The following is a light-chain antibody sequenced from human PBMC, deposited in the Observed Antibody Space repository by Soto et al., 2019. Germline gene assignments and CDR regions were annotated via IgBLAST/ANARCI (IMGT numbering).Light chain of an antibody. J-gene: IGLJ2*01. CDR3: CSYAGSDVV. CDR1: SCDVGGYNY. V-gene: IGLV2-11*01. CDR2: DVS. Sequence: QSVLTQPRSVSGSPGQSVTISCTGTSCDVGGYNYVSWYQQHPGKAPKLMIYDVSKRPSGVPDRFSGSKSGNTASLTISGLQAEDEADYYCCSYAGSDVVFGGGTKLTVL.